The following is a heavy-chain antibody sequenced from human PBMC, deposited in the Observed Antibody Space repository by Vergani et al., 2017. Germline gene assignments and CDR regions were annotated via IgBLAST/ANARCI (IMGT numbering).Heavy chain of an antibody. V-gene: IGHV3-48*02. J-gene: IGHJ6*02. Sequence: VQLVESGGGVVQPGRSLRLSCAASGFTFSSYGMHWVRQAPGKGLEWVSYISSSSSTIYYADSVKGRFTISRDNAKNSLYLQMNSLRDEDTAVYYCARVWSPTGDYYYYGMDVWGQGTTVTVSS. CDR3: ARVWSPTGDYYYYGMDV. CDR1: GFTFSSYG. D-gene: IGHD2-21*01. CDR2: ISSSSSTI.